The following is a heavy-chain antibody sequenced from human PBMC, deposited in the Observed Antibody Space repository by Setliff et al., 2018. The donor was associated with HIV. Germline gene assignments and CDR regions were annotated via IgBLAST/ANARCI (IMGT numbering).Heavy chain of an antibody. V-gene: IGHV4-30-4*08. D-gene: IGHD3-10*01. CDR2: IYYSGST. CDR3: ARDSGRRNDAFDI. CDR1: GGSISSGDYY. Sequence: SGTLSLTCTVSGGSISSGDYYWSWIRQPPGKGLEWIGYIYYSGSTYYNPSLKSRVTISVDTSKNQFSLKLSSVTAADTAVYYCARDSGRRNDAFDIWGQGTMVT. J-gene: IGHJ3*02.